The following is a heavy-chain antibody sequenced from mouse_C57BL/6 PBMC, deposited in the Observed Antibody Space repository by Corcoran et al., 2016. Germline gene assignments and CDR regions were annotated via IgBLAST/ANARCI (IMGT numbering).Heavy chain of an antibody. Sequence: QIQLVQSGPELKKPGETVKISCKASGYTFTTYGMSWVKQAPGKGLKWMGWINTYSGVPTYADDFKGRFAFSLETSASTTYLQINNLKNEDTATYFCARRGYYGSSYWFAYWGQGTLVTVSA. CDR2: INTYSGVP. J-gene: IGHJ3*01. CDR3: ARRGYYGSSYWFAY. V-gene: IGHV9-3*01. D-gene: IGHD1-1*01. CDR1: GYTFTTYG.